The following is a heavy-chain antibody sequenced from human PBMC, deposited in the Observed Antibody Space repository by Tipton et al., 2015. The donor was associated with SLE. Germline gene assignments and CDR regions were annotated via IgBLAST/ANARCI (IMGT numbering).Heavy chain of an antibody. CDR3: AAGFCRGGTCHGGLGY. D-gene: IGHD2-15*01. Sequence: SLRLSCVVSGFTFSRNPMNWVRLAPGKGLEWVSAIGDSGAITYYADSVKGRFTISRDNSNNTLFLQMDTLRAEDTALYYCAAGFCRGGTCHGGLGYWGQGTLVTVSS. J-gene: IGHJ4*02. CDR1: GFTFSRNP. V-gene: IGHV3-23*01. CDR2: IGDSGAIT.